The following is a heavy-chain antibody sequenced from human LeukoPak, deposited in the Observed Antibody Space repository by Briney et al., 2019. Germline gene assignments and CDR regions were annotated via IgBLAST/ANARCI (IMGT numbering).Heavy chain of an antibody. J-gene: IGHJ1*01. V-gene: IGHV3-7*01. D-gene: IGHD6-13*01. CDR1: GFTFSGYW. Sequence: GGPLRLSCAASGFTFSGYWMSWVRQAPGKGLEWVANINQDGSEKYYVDSVKGRFTISRDNAKNSLFLQMGSLRVEDTAVYYCARESTAGYNSSWYGFRNWGQGTLVSVSS. CDR3: ARESTAGYNSSWYGFRN. CDR2: INQDGSEK.